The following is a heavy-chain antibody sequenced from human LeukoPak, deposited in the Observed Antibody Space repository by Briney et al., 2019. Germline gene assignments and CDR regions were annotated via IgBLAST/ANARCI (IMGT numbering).Heavy chain of an antibody. V-gene: IGHV3-30*04. J-gene: IGHJ6*02. CDR2: ISYDGSNK. D-gene: IGHD2-15*01. CDR1: GFTFSSYA. Sequence: GGSLRLSCAASGFTFSSYAMHWVRQAPGKGLEWVAVISYDGSNKYYADSVKGRFTISRDNSKNTLYLQMNSLRAEDTAVYYCARDYHIEAATIYYYYYGMDVWGQGTTVTVSS. CDR3: ARDYHIEAATIYYYYYGMDV.